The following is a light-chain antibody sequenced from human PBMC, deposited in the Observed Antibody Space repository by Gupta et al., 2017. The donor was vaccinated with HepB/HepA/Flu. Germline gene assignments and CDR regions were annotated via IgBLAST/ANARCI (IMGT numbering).Light chain of an antibody. CDR1: SSDVGGYNY. CDR3: SSYTSSSTPWV. J-gene: IGLJ3*02. V-gene: IGLV2-14*04. CDR2: DVS. Sequence: GTSSDVGGYNYVSWYQQHPGKAPKLMIYDVSNRPSGVSNRFSGAKSGNTASLTISGLQAEDEADYYCSSYTSSSTPWVFGGGTKLTVL.